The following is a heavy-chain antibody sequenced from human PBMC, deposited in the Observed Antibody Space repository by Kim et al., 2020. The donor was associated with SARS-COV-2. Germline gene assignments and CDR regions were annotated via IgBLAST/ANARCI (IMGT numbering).Heavy chain of an antibody. J-gene: IGHJ6*02. V-gene: IGHV4-4*02. CDR3: ARVLQQWLSSHYYYGMDV. D-gene: IGHD6-19*01. CDR1: GGSISSSNW. CDR2: IYHSGST. Sequence: SETLSLTCAVSGGSISSSNWWSWVRQPPGKGLEWIGEIYHSGSTNYNPSLKNRVTISVDKSKNQFSLKLSSVTAADTAVYYCARVLQQWLSSHYYYGMDVWGQGTTVTVSS.